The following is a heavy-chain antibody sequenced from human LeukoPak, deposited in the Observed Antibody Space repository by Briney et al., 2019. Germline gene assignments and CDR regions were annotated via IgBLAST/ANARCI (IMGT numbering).Heavy chain of an antibody. CDR3: ARRGYCSSTSCYGYFDY. CDR1: GNSFTSYW. CDR2: IYPGDSDT. D-gene: IGHD2-2*01. J-gene: IGHJ4*02. V-gene: IGHV5-51*01. Sequence: GESLKISCKGSGNSFTSYWIGWVRQMPGKGLEWMGIIYPGDSDTRYSPSFQGQVTISADKSISTAYLQWSSLKASDTAMYYCARRGYCSSTSCYGYFDYWGQGTLVTVSS.